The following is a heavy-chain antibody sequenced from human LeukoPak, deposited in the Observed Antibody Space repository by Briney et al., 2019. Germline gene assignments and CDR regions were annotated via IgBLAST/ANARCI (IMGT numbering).Heavy chain of an antibody. D-gene: IGHD3-22*01. CDR3: ARGTSYDSSGYGYFDY. CDR1: GGSISSYY. CDR2: IYYSGST. V-gene: IGHV4-59*01. Sequence: SETLSLTCTVSGGSISSYYWSWIRQPPGKGLEWVGYIYYSGSTNYNPSLKSRVTISVDTSKNQFSLKLSSVTAADTAVYYCARGTSYDSSGYGYFDYWGQGTLVTVSS. J-gene: IGHJ4*02.